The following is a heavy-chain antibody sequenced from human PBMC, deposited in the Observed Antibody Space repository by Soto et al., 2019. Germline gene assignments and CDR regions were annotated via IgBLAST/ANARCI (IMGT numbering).Heavy chain of an antibody. CDR1: GFTFSSYG. V-gene: IGHV3-30*18. J-gene: IGHJ4*02. CDR3: AKDGDIVATNSHYFDY. D-gene: IGHD5-12*01. CDR2: ISYDGSNK. Sequence: GGSLRLSCAASGFTFSSYGMHWVRQAPGKGLEWVAVISYDGSNKYYADSVKGRFTISRDNSKNTLYLQMNSLRAEDTAVYYCAKDGDIVATNSHYFDYWGQGTLVTVSS.